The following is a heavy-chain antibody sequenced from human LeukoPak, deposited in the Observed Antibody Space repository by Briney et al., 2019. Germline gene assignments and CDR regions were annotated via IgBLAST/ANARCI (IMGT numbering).Heavy chain of an antibody. D-gene: IGHD3-22*01. J-gene: IGHJ4*02. CDR2: IYTSGST. Sequence: SETLSLTCTVSGGSISSGNYYWSWIRQPAGKGLEWIGRIYTSGSTNYNPSLKSRVTISLDTSKNQFSLKLTSVTAADTAVYYCASSIYYYDRSGYLDWGQGTLVTVSS. CDR3: ASSIYYYDRSGYLD. V-gene: IGHV4-61*02. CDR1: GGSISSGNYY.